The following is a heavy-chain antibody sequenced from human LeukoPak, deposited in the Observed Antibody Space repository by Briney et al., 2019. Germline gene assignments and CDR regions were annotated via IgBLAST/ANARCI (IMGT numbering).Heavy chain of an antibody. CDR3: ARGWIREYYFDY. Sequence: SEALSLTCAVYGGSFSGYYWSWIRQPPGKGLEWIGEINHSGSTNYNPSLKSRVTISVDTSKNQFSLKLSSVTAADTAVYYCARGWIREYYFDYWGQGTLVTVPS. CDR1: GGSFSGYY. J-gene: IGHJ4*02. D-gene: IGHD5-18*01. CDR2: INHSGST. V-gene: IGHV4-34*01.